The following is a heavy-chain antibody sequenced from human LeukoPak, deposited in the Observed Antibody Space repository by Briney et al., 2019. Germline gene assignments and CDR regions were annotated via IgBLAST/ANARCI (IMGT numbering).Heavy chain of an antibody. Sequence: GASVKVSCKASGYTFTDYFMHWVRQAPGQGLEWMGWINPNSGGTHYAQKFQGRVTMTRDTSISTAYMELGRLRSDDTAVYYCARDPGYSSPRGDYWGQGTLVTFSS. CDR3: ARDPGYSSPRGDY. V-gene: IGHV1-2*02. J-gene: IGHJ4*02. CDR2: INPNSGGT. D-gene: IGHD5-18*01. CDR1: GYTFTDYF.